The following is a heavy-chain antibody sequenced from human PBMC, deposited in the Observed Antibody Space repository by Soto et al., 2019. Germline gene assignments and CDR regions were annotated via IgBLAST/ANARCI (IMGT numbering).Heavy chain of an antibody. CDR3: ARDLSAVANGGFDY. Sequence: GGSLRLSCAACGFTFSTYEMNWVRQAPGKGLEWVSYITSSGSAIYYADSVKGRFTISRDNAKNSLYLQMNSLRAEDTAVYYCARDLSAVANGGFDYWGQGTLVTVSS. CDR1: GFTFSTYE. V-gene: IGHV3-48*03. D-gene: IGHD3-16*01. J-gene: IGHJ4*02. CDR2: ITSSGSAI.